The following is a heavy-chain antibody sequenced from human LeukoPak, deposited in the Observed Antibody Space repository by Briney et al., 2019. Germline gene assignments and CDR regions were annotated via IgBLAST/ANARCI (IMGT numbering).Heavy chain of an antibody. CDR3: ARVEDRDNVWGSYRLADY. D-gene: IGHD3-16*02. Sequence: EASVKVSCKASGYTFTTYGISWVRQAPGQALEWMGWISAHNGHTNYAQNLQGRVTMTTDTSTSTAYMELRSLRSDDTAVYYCARVEDRDNVWGSYRLADYWGQGTLVTVSS. J-gene: IGHJ4*02. CDR1: GYTFTTYG. CDR2: ISAHNGHT. V-gene: IGHV1-18*04.